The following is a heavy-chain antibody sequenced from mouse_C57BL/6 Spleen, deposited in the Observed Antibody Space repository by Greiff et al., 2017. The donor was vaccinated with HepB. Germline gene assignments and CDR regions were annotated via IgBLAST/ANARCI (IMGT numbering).Heavy chain of an antibody. J-gene: IGHJ2*01. CDR2: IDPSDSET. V-gene: IGHV1-52*01. Sequence: QVQLEQSGPELVKPGASVKISCKASGYTFTSYWMHWVKQRPIQGLEWIGNIDPSDSETHYNQKFKDKATLTVDKSSSTAYMQLSSLTSEDSAVYYCAVYYGNFTFFFDYWGQGTTLTVSS. CDR3: AVYYGNFTFFFDY. D-gene: IGHD2-1*01. CDR1: GYTFTSYW.